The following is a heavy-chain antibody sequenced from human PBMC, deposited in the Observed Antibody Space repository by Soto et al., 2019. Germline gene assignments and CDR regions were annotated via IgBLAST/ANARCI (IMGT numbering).Heavy chain of an antibody. CDR3: AKSEAAEY. J-gene: IGHJ4*02. CDR1: GFTFSSYG. V-gene: IGHV3-30*18. Sequence: QVQLVESGGGVVQPGRSLRLSCAASGFTFSSYGMHWVRQAPGKELEWVAVISYDGSNKYYADSVKGRFTISRDNSKNTLYLQMNSLRAEDTAVYYCAKSEAAEYWGQGTLVTVSS. D-gene: IGHD6-25*01. CDR2: ISYDGSNK.